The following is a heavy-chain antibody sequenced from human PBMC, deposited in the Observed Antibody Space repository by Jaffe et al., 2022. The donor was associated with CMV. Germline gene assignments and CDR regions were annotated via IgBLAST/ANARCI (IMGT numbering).Heavy chain of an antibody. J-gene: IGHJ6*03. V-gene: IGHV3-74*01. D-gene: IGHD5-12*01. Sequence: EVQLVESGGGLVQPGGSLRLSCAASGFTFSSYWMHWVRQAPGKGLVWVSRINSDGSSTSYADSVKGRFTISRDNAKNTLYLQMNSLRAEDTAVYYCARPGRGLYYYYYMDVWGKGTTVTVSS. CDR3: ARPGRGLYYYYYMDV. CDR1: GFTFSSYW. CDR2: INSDGSST.